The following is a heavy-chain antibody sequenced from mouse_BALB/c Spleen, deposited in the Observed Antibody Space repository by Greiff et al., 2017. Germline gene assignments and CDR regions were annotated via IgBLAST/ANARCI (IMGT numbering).Heavy chain of an antibody. CDR2: ISSGGST. V-gene: IGHV5-6-5*01. CDR3: ARGQVSTNPAFAY. CDR1: GFTFRRYA. J-gene: IGHJ3*01. D-gene: IGHD1-1*01. Sequence: EVKLVESGGGLVKPGGSLKLSCAASGFTFRRYALSWVRQTPEKRLEWVASISSGGSTYYPDSVKGRFTISRDNARNILYLQMSSLRSEDTAMYYCARGQVSTNPAFAYGGQGTLVTVSA.